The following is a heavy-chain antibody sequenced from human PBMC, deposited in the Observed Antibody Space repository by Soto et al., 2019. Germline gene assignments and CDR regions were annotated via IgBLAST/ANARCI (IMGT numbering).Heavy chain of an antibody. CDR1: GFTFSSYA. V-gene: IGHV3-64D*08. CDR2: ISSNGGST. Sequence: HPGGSLRLSCSASGFTFSSYAMHWVRQAPGKGLEYVSAISSNGGSTYYADSVKGRFTISRDNSKNTLYLQMSSLRAEDTAVYYCARHVPQQTPLDWFDPWGQGTLVTVSS. CDR3: ARHVPQQTPLDWFDP. D-gene: IGHD6-13*01. J-gene: IGHJ5*02.